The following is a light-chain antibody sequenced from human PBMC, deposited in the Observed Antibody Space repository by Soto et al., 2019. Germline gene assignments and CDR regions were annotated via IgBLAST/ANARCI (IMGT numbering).Light chain of an antibody. V-gene: IGKV3-20*01. J-gene: IGKJ4*01. CDR3: QQYGSSPRLT. CDR1: QSISTN. Sequence: EMMMTQSPATLSVSPGERVTLSCTASQSISTNLAWYQQKPGQAPRLLIYGASRRATGIPDRFSGSGSGTDFTLTITRLEPEDFAVYYCQQYGSSPRLTFGGGTKVDIK. CDR2: GAS.